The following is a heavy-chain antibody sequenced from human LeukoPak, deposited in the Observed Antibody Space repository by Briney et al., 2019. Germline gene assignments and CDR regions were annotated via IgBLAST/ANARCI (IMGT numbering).Heavy chain of an antibody. V-gene: IGHV3-23*01. J-gene: IGHJ4*02. Sequence: GGSLRLSCAASGFTFSTYAMNWVRQAPGRGLEWVSSISGTGVSISYADSVKGRFTISRDNSENTLSLQMNSLRAEDTAVYFCAKVYSTGLYFNYWGQGTLVTVSS. D-gene: IGHD6-19*01. CDR2: ISGTGVSI. CDR3: AKVYSTGLYFNY. CDR1: GFTFSTYA.